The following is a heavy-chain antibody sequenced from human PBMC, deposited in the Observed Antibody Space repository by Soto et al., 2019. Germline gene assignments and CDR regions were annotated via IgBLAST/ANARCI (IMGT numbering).Heavy chain of an antibody. CDR3: ARGYRELFFYAMDV. V-gene: IGHV1-69*06. D-gene: IGHD3-10*01. Sequence: QVELVQSGIEVKNPGSSVKVSCKASGDTFSNYAINWVRQAPGQGLEWMGGIIPFYDKPNYAENFLGRVTISADKLTATAYLEVSSLRSEDKAVYFCARGYRELFFYAMDVWGRGTAVIVSS. CDR1: GDTFSNYA. CDR2: IIPFYDKP. J-gene: IGHJ6*02.